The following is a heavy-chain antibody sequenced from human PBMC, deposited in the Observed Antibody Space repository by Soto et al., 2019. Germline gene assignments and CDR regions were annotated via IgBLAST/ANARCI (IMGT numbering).Heavy chain of an antibody. J-gene: IGHJ6*03. Sequence: QLQLQESGPGLVKPSESLSLTCTVSSGSISSSYYYWGWIRQPPGKGLEWIGAVYYTGSTYYNPPLQSRVPISVDTSKNQFSLKMSSVTAADTAVYFCARQAGAFGYYMDVWGKGATVTVSS. V-gene: IGHV4-39*01. CDR2: VYYTGST. CDR1: SGSISSSYYY. CDR3: ARQAGAFGYYMDV. D-gene: IGHD3-16*01.